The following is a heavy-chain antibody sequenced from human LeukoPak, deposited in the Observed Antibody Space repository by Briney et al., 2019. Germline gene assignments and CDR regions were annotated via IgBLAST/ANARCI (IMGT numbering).Heavy chain of an antibody. CDR2: IYSSGST. CDR3: ARGVTVRGDRTLDY. Sequence: PSETLSLTCTVSGGSISSYYWSWIREPAGKGLEWIGRIYSSGSTNYNPSLKSRVTMSVDTSKNQFSLKLSSVTAADTAVYYCARGVTVRGDRTLDYWGQGILVTVSS. V-gene: IGHV4-4*07. D-gene: IGHD3-10*01. J-gene: IGHJ4*02. CDR1: GGSISSYY.